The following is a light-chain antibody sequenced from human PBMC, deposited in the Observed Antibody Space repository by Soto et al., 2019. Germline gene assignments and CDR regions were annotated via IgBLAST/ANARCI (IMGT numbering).Light chain of an antibody. J-gene: IGLJ1*01. CDR1: SSNIGSNT. CDR2: SNN. V-gene: IGLV1-44*01. Sequence: SVLTQPPSASGTPGQRVAISCSGSSSNIGSNTVNWYQQFPETAPKLLIYSNNQRPSGVPDRFSGSKSGTSASLAISGLQSEDEADYYCAAWDDSLNGFYVFGTGTKVTVL. CDR3: AAWDDSLNGFYV.